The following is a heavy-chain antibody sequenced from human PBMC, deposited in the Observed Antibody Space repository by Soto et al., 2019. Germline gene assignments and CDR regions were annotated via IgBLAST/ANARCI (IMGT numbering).Heavy chain of an antibody. J-gene: IGHJ6*02. CDR2: IYYSGST. V-gene: IGHV4-31*03. D-gene: IGHD3-3*01. Sequence: SETLSLTCTVSGGSISSGGYYWSWIRQHPGKGLEWIGYIYYSGSTYYNPSLKSRVTISVDTSKNQFSLKLSSVTAADTAVYYCARDFVDVATAPDYYYYGMDVWGQGTTVTVS. CDR3: ARDFVDVATAPDYYYYGMDV. CDR1: GGSISSGGYY.